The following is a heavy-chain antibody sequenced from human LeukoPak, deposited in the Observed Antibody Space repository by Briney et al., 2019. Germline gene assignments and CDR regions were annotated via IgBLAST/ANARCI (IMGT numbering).Heavy chain of an antibody. J-gene: IGHJ4*02. CDR1: GSTFSSYG. CDR3: ARDAREYYDSSGYYYGY. Sequence: PGGSLRFSCAASGSTFSSYGMHWVRQAPGKGLEWVAVISYDGSNKYYADSVKGRFTISRDNSKNTLYLQMNSLRTEDTAVYYCARDAREYYDSSGYYYGYWGQGTLVTVSS. CDR2: ISYDGSNK. D-gene: IGHD3-22*01. V-gene: IGHV3-30*19.